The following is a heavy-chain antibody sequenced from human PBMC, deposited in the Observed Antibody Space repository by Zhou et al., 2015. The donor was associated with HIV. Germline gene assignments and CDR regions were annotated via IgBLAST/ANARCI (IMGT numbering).Heavy chain of an antibody. CDR3: ARDHLDLAGNWFDP. J-gene: IGHJ5*02. D-gene: IGHD3/OR15-3a*01. V-gene: IGHV1-3*05. CDR1: GYTFTDYA. Sequence: QVHLVQSGAEEKKPGASVRVSCKASGYTFTDYAFHWLRQAPGHRLEWMGWINVRTGDTRYSHKFEGRVSIAWDTSATTASLELSGLTYEDTGVYYCARDHLDLAGNWFDPWGQGTLVTVSS. CDR2: INVRTGDT.